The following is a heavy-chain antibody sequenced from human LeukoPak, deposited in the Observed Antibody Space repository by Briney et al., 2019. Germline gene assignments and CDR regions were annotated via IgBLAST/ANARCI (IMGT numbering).Heavy chain of an antibody. CDR3: ARPRTIAAAGIFGAFAY. D-gene: IGHD6-13*01. CDR1: GFTFSSYS. V-gene: IGHV3-30-3*01. J-gene: IGHJ4*02. CDR2: ISFDGGHR. Sequence: GGSLRLSCEASGFTFSSYSMHWVRQAPGKGLEWVAVISFDGGHRYYADSVKGRFTISRDNSKNTLYLQMNSLRPEDTALYYCARPRTIAAAGIFGAFAYWGQGTLVTVSS.